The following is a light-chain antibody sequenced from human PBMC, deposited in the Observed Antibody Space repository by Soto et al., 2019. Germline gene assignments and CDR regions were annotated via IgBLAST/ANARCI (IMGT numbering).Light chain of an antibody. CDR1: QSLTNNY. V-gene: IGKV3-20*01. J-gene: IGKJ1*01. CDR3: QQYKAVVT. CDR2: GAS. Sequence: EIVLTQSPGTLYLSPGERATLSCRASQSLTNNYFAWYQQKPGRALRLLIDGASTRATGIPDRFSGSGSRTDFTLTISILEPEDVAVYYCQQYKAVVTFGQGTKVEI.